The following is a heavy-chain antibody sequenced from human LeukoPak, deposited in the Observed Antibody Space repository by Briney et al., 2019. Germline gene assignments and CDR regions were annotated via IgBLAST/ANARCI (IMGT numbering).Heavy chain of an antibody. CDR1: GYTFTSYY. J-gene: IGHJ5*02. D-gene: IGHD3-9*01. CDR2: INPSGGST. CDR3: ARGHYDILTGYLNWFDT. Sequence: ASVKVSCKASGYTFTSYYMHWVRQAPGQGLEWMGIINPSGGSTSYAQKFQGRVTMTRDTSTSTVYMELSSLRSEDTAVYYFARGHYDILTGYLNWFDTWGQGTLVTVSS. V-gene: IGHV1-46*01.